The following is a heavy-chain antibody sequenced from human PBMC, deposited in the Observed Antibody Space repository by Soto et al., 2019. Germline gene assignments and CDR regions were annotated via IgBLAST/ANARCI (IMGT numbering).Heavy chain of an antibody. CDR3: AKDHAITIFGVVIPHPDY. CDR2: ISGSGGST. J-gene: IGHJ4*02. CDR1: GFTFSSYA. D-gene: IGHD3-3*01. Sequence: PGGSLRLSCAASGFTFSSYAMSWVRQAPGKGLEWVSAISGSGGSTYYADSVKGRFTISRDNSKNTLYLQMNSLRAEDTAVYYCAKDHAITIFGVVIPHPDYWGQGTLVTVSS. V-gene: IGHV3-23*01.